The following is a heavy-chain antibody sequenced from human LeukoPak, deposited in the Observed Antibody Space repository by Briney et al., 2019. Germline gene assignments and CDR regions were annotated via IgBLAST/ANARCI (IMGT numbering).Heavy chain of an antibody. CDR3: ARDVGITPPKYWYFDL. Sequence: ASVKVSCKASGYTFTSYYMHWVRQAPGQGLEWMGIINPSGGSTSYAKKFQGRVTMTRDTSTSTVYMELSSLRSEDTAVYYCARDVGITPPKYWYFDLWGRGTLVTVSS. V-gene: IGHV1-46*01. CDR2: INPSGGST. D-gene: IGHD1-14*01. J-gene: IGHJ2*01. CDR1: GYTFTSYY.